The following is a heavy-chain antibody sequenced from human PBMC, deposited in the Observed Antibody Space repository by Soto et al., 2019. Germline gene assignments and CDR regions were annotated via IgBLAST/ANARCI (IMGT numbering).Heavy chain of an antibody. V-gene: IGHV1-69*13. CDR2: IIPIFGTA. D-gene: IGHD2-2*02. Sequence: SVKVSCKXSGGTFSSYAISWVRQAPGQGLEWMGGIIPIFGTANYAQKFQGRVTITADESTSTAYMELSSLRSEDTAVYYCAREGYCSSTSCYTPHYYYYGMDVWGQGTTVTVSS. J-gene: IGHJ6*02. CDR1: GGTFSSYA. CDR3: AREGYCSSTSCYTPHYYYYGMDV.